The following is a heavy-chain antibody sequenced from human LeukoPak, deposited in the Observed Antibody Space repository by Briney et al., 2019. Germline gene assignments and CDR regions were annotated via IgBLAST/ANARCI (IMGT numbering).Heavy chain of an antibody. Sequence: GGSLRLSCAASGFTFSSYAMSWVRQAPGKGLEWVSYISSSSSTIYYADSVKGRFTISRDNAKNSLYLQMNGLRAEDTAVYYCARVDSSGHESFDYWGQGTLVTVSS. CDR3: ARVDSSGHESFDY. V-gene: IGHV3-48*04. CDR1: GFTFSSYA. CDR2: ISSSSSTI. J-gene: IGHJ4*02. D-gene: IGHD6-19*01.